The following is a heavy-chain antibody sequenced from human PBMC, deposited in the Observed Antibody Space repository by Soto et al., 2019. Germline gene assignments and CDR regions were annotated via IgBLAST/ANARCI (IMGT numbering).Heavy chain of an antibody. V-gene: IGHV1-69*12. Sequence: QVQLVQSGAEVKKPGSSVKVSCKASGGTFSSYAISWVRQASGQGLEWMGGFIPIFGTANYAQKFQGRVTITADESTSTAYMELSSLRSEDTAVYYCARPTRYYYDSSGQSAWFDPWGQGTLVTVSS. D-gene: IGHD3-22*01. CDR2: FIPIFGTA. CDR3: ARPTRYYYDSSGQSAWFDP. J-gene: IGHJ5*02. CDR1: GGTFSSYA.